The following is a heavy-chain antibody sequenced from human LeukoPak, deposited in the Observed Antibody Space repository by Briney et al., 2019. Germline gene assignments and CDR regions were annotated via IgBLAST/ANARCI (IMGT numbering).Heavy chain of an antibody. CDR3: TKKGSNSWYTDY. V-gene: IGHV3-23*01. D-gene: IGHD6-13*01. Sequence: GGSLRLSCAASGFTFSSYAMSWVRQAPGKGLEWVSAISGSGSSTYYADSVKGRFTISRDNSQHTLYLQMNSLRGEDTAVYYCTKKGSNSWYTDYWGQGTLVTVSS. CDR2: ISGSGSST. J-gene: IGHJ4*02. CDR1: GFTFSSYA.